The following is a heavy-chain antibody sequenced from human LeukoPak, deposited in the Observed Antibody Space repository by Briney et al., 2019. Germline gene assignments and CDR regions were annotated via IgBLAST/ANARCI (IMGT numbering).Heavy chain of an antibody. CDR3: ATVSGRAPDYYYDSSGYSQFDY. D-gene: IGHD3-22*01. CDR2: FDPEDGET. Sequence: ASVKVSCKVSGYTLTELSMHWVRQAPGKGLEWMGGFDPEDGETIYAQKFQGRVTMTEDTSTDTAYMELSSLRSEDTAVYYCATVSGRAPDYYYDSSGYSQFDYWGQGTLVTVSS. V-gene: IGHV1-24*01. J-gene: IGHJ4*02. CDR1: GYTLTELS.